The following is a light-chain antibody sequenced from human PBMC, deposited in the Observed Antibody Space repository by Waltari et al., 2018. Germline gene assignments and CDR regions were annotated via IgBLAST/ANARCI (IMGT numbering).Light chain of an antibody. J-gene: IGLJ3*02. CDR1: SGHSSNV. Sequence: QLVVTQSPSASAPLGASVKLTCTLSSGHSSNVIAWLQQRPEKGPRYLMKVNSDGSHSKGDEFPDRFSGSSSGAERYLPISSLQSDDEAYYDCETGGHGTWVFGGGTKLTVL. V-gene: IGLV4-69*01. CDR2: VNSDGSH. CDR3: ETGGHGTWV.